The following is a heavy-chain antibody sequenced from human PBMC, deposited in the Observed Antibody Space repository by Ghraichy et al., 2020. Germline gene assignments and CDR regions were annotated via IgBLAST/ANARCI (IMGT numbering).Heavy chain of an antibody. D-gene: IGHD5-12*01. J-gene: IGHJ4*02. CDR1: GYTFTSYG. CDR2: ISAYNGNT. Sequence: ASVKVSCKASGYTFTSYGITWVRQAPGQGLEWMGWISAYNGNTNYAQRLQGRVTMTTDTSTRTAYMDLRSLRSDDTAVYYCARGVSTTYIVAYNDYWGQGTLVIVSS. V-gene: IGHV1-18*01. CDR3: ARGVSTTYIVAYNDY.